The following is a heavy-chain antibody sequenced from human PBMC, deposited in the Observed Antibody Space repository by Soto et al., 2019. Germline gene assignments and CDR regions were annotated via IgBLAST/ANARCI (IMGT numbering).Heavy chain of an antibody. J-gene: IGHJ4*02. CDR2: ISYDGSNK. V-gene: IGHV3-30*18. CDR1: GFTFSSYG. D-gene: IGHD1-1*01. CDR3: AKAGPFFLQSSNFDY. Sequence: QVQLVESGGGVVQPGMSLRLSWAASGFTFSSYGMHWVRQAAGKGLEWVAVISYDGSNKYYADSVKGRFTISRDNSKNTLYLQMNSMRAEDTAVYYCAKAGPFFLQSSNFDYWGQGTLVTVSS.